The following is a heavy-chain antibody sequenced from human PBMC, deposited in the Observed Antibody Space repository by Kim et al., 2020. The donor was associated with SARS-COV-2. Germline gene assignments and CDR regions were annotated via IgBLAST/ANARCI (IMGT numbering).Heavy chain of an antibody. CDR1: GFTFSSYA. Sequence: GGSLRLSCSASGFTFSSYAMHWVRQAPGKGLEYVSAISTNGGSTYYADSVKGRFTISRDNSKNTLYLQMSSLRAEDTAVYYCVKDSSITIFGVATTKGYFDFWGQGTLVTVSS. D-gene: IGHD3-3*01. CDR3: VKDSSITIFGVATTKGYFDF. J-gene: IGHJ4*02. V-gene: IGHV3-64D*09. CDR2: ISTNGGST.